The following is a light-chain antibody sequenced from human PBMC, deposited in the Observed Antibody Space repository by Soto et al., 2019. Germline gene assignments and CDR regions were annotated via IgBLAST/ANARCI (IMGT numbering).Light chain of an antibody. V-gene: IGKV3-20*01. CDR3: QQYGSSPWT. CDR1: QSVSSNY. Sequence: EIVLTQSPGTLSLSPGERATLSCRASQSVSSNYLAWYQQKPGQAPRPLIYGASSRATGIPDRFSGSGAGTDFTLTISRLESEDFAVYYCQQYGSSPWTFGQGTKVEL. CDR2: GAS. J-gene: IGKJ1*01.